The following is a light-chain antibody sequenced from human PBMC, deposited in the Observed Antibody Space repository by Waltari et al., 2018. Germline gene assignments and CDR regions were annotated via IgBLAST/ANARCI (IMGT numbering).Light chain of an antibody. V-gene: IGLV2-23*02. CDR1: STDLRSYTI. CDR3: CSYAGSSTFL. Sequence: QSALTQPASVSGSPGQSRTISCTGTSTDLRSYTIVYWYQQHPGKAPKLLIYEVNKRHSGVSNRFSGSNAGNTASLTIAGLQAEDEADYYCCSYAGSSTFLFGGGTKVTVL. CDR2: EVN. J-gene: IGLJ2*01.